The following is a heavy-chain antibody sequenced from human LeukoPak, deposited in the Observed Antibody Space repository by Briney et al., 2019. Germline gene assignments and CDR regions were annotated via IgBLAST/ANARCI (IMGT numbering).Heavy chain of an antibody. Sequence: ASVKVSCKASGYTFTGYYMHWVRQAPGQGLEWMGGFDPEDGETIYAQKFQGRVTMTEDTSTDTAYMELSSLRSEDTAVYYCATRVVTDAFDIWGQGTMVTVSS. CDR2: FDPEDGET. CDR1: GYTFTGYY. V-gene: IGHV1-24*01. D-gene: IGHD4-23*01. CDR3: ATRVVTDAFDI. J-gene: IGHJ3*02.